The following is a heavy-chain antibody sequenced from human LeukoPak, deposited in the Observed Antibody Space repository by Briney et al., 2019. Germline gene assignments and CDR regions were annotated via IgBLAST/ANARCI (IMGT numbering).Heavy chain of an antibody. D-gene: IGHD6-25*01. CDR1: GFSFSSYW. CDR3: ARDRGSRGYYYYYVDV. J-gene: IGHJ6*03. CDR2: IKQDGSEK. Sequence: PGGSLRLSCAASGFSFSSYWMRWVRQAPGKGLEWVAHIKQDGSEKYYVDSVKGRFTISRDNAKNSLYLQMNSLRAEDTALYYRARDRGSRGYYYYYVDVWGKGTTVTVSS. V-gene: IGHV3-7*01.